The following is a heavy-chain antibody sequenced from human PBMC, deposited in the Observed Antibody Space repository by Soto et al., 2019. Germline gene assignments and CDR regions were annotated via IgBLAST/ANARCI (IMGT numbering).Heavy chain of an antibody. CDR2: INAGNGNT. CDR3: ARPTMSGSYLYNWFDP. D-gene: IGHD1-26*01. Sequence: ASVKVSCKASGYTFTSYAMHWVRQAPGQRLEWMGWINAGNGNTKYSQKFQGRVTITRDTSASTAYMELSSLRSEDTAVYYCARPTMSGSYLYNWFDPWGQGTLVTVSS. CDR1: GYTFTSYA. V-gene: IGHV1-3*01. J-gene: IGHJ5*02.